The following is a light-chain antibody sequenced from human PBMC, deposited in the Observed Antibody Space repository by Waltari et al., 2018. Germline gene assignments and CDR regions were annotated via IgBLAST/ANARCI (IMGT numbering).Light chain of an antibody. V-gene: IGKV1-39*01. J-gene: IGKJ2*01. CDR2: AAS. Sequence: DIQMTQSPSSLSASVGDIVTITCRASQSVTNYLNWYQQKPGKAPKLLIYAASTLQSGVPSRFSGTGSGTDFTLTISSLQREDFATYYCQETYSTVPTFGQGTKLEIK. CDR3: QETYSTVPT. CDR1: QSVTNY.